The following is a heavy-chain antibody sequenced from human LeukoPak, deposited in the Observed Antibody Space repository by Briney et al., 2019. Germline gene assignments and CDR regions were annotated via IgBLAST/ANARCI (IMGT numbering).Heavy chain of an antibody. D-gene: IGHD3-22*01. CDR1: GFTVSSNY. CDR3: ARDTLYDSSGKGDY. Sequence: GGSLRLSCAASGFTVSSNYMSWVRQAPGKGLEWVSVIYSGGSTYYADSVKGRFTISRDNSKNTLYLQMNSLRAEDTAVYYCARDTLYDSSGKGDYWGQGTLVTVSS. J-gene: IGHJ4*02. CDR2: IYSGGST. V-gene: IGHV3-66*01.